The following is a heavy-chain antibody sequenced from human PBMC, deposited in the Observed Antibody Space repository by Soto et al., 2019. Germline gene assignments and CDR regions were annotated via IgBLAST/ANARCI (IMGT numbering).Heavy chain of an antibody. CDR3: ARATYDYGDYWLDY. D-gene: IGHD4-17*01. Sequence: GASVKVSCKASGYTFTSYGISWVRQAPGQGLEWMGWISAYNGNTNYAQKLQGRVTMTTDTSTSTAYMELRSLRSDDTAVYYCARATYDYGDYWLDYWGQGTLVTVSS. CDR2: ISAYNGNT. CDR1: GYTFTSYG. J-gene: IGHJ4*02. V-gene: IGHV1-18*04.